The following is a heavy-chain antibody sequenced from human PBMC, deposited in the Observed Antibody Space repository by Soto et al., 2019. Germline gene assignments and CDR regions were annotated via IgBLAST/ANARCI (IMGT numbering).Heavy chain of an antibody. J-gene: IGHJ4*02. V-gene: IGHV4-39*01. D-gene: IGHD6-19*01. Sequence: QLQLQESGPGLVKPSETLSLNCIVSGGSVSSSSSYWGWIRQPPGKGLEWIGNTYYTGSTYYNPSLKSRVPISLDTSKNQFSLTLNSVTAADTAVYYCARLGGITGYSSAWYKFEHWGQGTLVTVSS. CDR3: ARLGGITGYSSAWYKFEH. CDR1: GGSVSSSSSY. CDR2: TYYTGST.